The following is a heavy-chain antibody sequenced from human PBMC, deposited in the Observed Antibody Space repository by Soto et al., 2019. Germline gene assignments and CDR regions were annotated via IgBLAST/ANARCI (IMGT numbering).Heavy chain of an antibody. CDR2: IYWDDDK. CDR3: AHSGITMVRGVPDAFDI. Sequence: QITLKESGPTLVKPTQTLTLTCTFSGFSLSTSGVGVGGIRQPPGKALEWLALIYWDDDKRYSPSLKSRLTITKDTSKNQVVLTMTNMDPVDTATYYCAHSGITMVRGVPDAFDIWGQGTMVTVSS. J-gene: IGHJ3*02. V-gene: IGHV2-5*02. D-gene: IGHD3-10*01. CDR1: GFSLSTSGVG.